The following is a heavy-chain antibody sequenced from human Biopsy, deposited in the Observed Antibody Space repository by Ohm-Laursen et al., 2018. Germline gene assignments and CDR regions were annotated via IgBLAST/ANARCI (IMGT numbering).Heavy chain of an antibody. D-gene: IGHD5/OR15-5a*01. V-gene: IGHV1-18*01. CDR1: GYFFSSYG. CDR2: ISGYNGNT. J-gene: IGHJ4*02. CDR3: ARVTLPLYLDY. Sequence: ASVKVSCKPSGYFFSSYGLNWVRQAPGQGLEWMGRISGYNGNTNYAQKFQGRVTMTADTSTSTVYMEVRGLRSDDTAVYYCARVTLPLYLDYWGQGTRVSVSS.